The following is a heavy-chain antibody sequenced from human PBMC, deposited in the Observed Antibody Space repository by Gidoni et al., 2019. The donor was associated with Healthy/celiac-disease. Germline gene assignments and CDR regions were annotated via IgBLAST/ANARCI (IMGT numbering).Heavy chain of an antibody. V-gene: IGHV1-24*01. CDR3: ATVKGYNWNYGGGVAFDI. J-gene: IGHJ3*02. CDR2: FDPEDGET. CDR1: GYTLTELS. D-gene: IGHD1-7*01. Sequence: QVQLVQSGAEVKKPGASVKVSCKVSGYTLTELSLHWVRLAPGKGLEWMGGFDPEDGETIYAQKFQGRVTMTEDTSTDTAYMELSSLRSEDTAVYYCATVKGYNWNYGGGVAFDIWGQGTMVTVSS.